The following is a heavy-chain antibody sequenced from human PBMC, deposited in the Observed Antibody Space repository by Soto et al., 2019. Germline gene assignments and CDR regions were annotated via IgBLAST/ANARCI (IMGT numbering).Heavy chain of an antibody. J-gene: IGHJ5*02. Sequence: GGSLRLSCAASGFTFSSYWMHWVRQAPGKGLVWVSRINSDGSSTSYADSVKGGFTISRDNAKNTLYLQMNSLRAEDTAVYYCERQGDGWFGELLYGYSYWFDPWGQGTLVTVSS. D-gene: IGHD3-10*01. CDR1: GFTFSSYW. CDR2: INSDGSST. V-gene: IGHV3-74*01. CDR3: ERQGDGWFGELLYGYSYWFDP.